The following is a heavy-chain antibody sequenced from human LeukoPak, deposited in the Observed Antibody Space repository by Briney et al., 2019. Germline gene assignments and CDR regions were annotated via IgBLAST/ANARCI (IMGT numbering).Heavy chain of an antibody. V-gene: IGHV1-18*01. Sequence: GASVKVSCKASGYTFTSYGIAWVRQAPGQGLEWMGWISGYNGDANYTQKFQGRVTMTTDTSTSTAYMELRSLRSDDTAVYYCARDLGCSFTGCYYASDYWGQGTLVTVSS. CDR1: GYTFTSYG. CDR2: ISGYNGDA. CDR3: ARDLGCSFTGCYYASDY. D-gene: IGHD2-2*01. J-gene: IGHJ4*02.